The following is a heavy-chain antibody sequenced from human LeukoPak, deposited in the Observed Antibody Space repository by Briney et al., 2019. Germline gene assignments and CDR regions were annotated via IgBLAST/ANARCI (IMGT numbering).Heavy chain of an antibody. J-gene: IGHJ4*02. CDR1: GFTFSSYW. D-gene: IGHD3-22*01. CDR2: INSDGSST. Sequence: GGSLRLSCAASGFTFSSYWMHWVRQAPGKGLVWVSRINSDGSSTSYADSVKGRFTISRDNAKNTLYLQMNSLRAEDTAVYYCARGEPYYYDSSGYRGDYWGQGTLVTVSS. V-gene: IGHV3-74*01. CDR3: ARGEPYYYDSSGYRGDY.